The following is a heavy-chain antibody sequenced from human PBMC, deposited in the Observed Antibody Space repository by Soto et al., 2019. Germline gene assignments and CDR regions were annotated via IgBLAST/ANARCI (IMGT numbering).Heavy chain of an antibody. V-gene: IGHV1-3*01. CDR2: INAGNGNT. Sequence: QVQLVQSGAEVKKPGASVKVSCKASGYTFTSYAMHWVRQAPGQRLEWMGWINAGNGNTKYSQKFQGRVTITRDTSASTAYMELSSLRSEDTAVYYCARDIVVVPAAIGKYNWFDPWGQGTLVTVSS. D-gene: IGHD2-2*01. CDR1: GYTFTSYA. CDR3: ARDIVVVPAAIGKYNWFDP. J-gene: IGHJ5*02.